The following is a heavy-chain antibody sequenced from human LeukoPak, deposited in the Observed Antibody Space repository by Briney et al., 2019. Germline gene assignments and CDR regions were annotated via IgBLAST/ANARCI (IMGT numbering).Heavy chain of an antibody. J-gene: IGHJ6*02. CDR2: IYTSGST. Sequence: SETLSLTCTVSGGSISSYYWSWIRQPAGKGLEWIGRIYTSGSTNYNPSLKSRVTISVDTSKNQFSLKLSSVTAADTAVYYCARDTYCSSTSCYFDYYGMDVWGQGTTVTVSS. CDR1: GGSISSYY. D-gene: IGHD2-2*01. CDR3: ARDTYCSSTSCYFDYYGMDV. V-gene: IGHV4-4*07.